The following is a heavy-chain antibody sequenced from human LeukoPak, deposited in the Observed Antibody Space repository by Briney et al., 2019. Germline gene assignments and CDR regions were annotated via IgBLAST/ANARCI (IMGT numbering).Heavy chain of an antibody. CDR3: AKCLLVVTATPYYYGMDV. J-gene: IGHJ6*02. D-gene: IGHD2-21*02. CDR1: GFTFSSYA. V-gene: IGHV3-30-3*02. CDR2: ISYDGSNK. Sequence: GRSLRLSCAASGFTFSSYAMHWVRQAPGKGLEWVAVISYDGSNKYYADSVKGRFTISRDNSKNTLYLQMNSLRAEDTAVYYCAKCLLVVTATPYYYGMDVWGQGTTVTVSS.